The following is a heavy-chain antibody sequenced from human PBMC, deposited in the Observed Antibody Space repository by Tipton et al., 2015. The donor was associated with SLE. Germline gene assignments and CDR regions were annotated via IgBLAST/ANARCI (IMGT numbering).Heavy chain of an antibody. CDR1: GGSISSGGYY. V-gene: IGHV4-31*03. J-gene: IGHJ6*02. CDR2: IYYSGST. Sequence: TLSLTCTVSGGSISSGGYYWSWIRQHPGKGLEWIGYIYYSGSTYYNPSLKSRVTISVDTSKNQFFLRLRSVTAADTAVYYCARCGGGYGMDVWGQGTVVTVSS. CDR3: ARCGGGYGMDV. D-gene: IGHD2-21*01.